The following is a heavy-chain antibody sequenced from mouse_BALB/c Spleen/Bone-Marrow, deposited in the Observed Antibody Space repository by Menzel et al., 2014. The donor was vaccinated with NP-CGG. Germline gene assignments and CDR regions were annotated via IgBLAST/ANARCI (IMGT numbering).Heavy chain of an antibody. J-gene: IGHJ3*01. V-gene: IGHV1S56*01. CDR3: ARSGDSSGYGFAY. D-gene: IGHD3-2*01. Sequence: QVQLQQSGPELVKPGALVEISCKASGYTFTSYDINWVKQRPGQGLEWIGWIYPGDGSTKYNEKFKGKATLTADKSSSTVYMQLSSLTSENSAAYFCARSGDSSGYGFAYWGQGTLVTVSA. CDR2: IYPGDGST. CDR1: GYTFTSYD.